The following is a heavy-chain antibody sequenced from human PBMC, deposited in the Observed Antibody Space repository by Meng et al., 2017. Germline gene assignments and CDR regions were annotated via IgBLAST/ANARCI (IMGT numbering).Heavy chain of an antibody. CDR3: AYATTVSN. J-gene: IGHJ4*02. CDR1: GGSFSGYY. Sequence: HVQRQQWGGGLLKPPQTLSPTGPVYGGSFSGYYWSWIRQPPGKGLEWIGEINHSGSTNYNPSLKSRVTISVDTSKNQFSLKLSSVTAADTAVYYCAYATTVSNWGQGTLVTVSS. D-gene: IGHD4-11*01. V-gene: IGHV4-34*01. CDR2: INHSGST.